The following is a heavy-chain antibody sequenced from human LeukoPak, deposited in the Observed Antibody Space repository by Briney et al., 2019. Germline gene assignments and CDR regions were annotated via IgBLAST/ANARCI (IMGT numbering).Heavy chain of an antibody. V-gene: IGHV4-34*01. D-gene: IGHD1-26*01. CDR1: GGSFSGYY. CDR3: ARTILGAWRFGYPAENWFDP. J-gene: IGHJ5*02. Sequence: SETLSLTCAVYGGSFSGYYWSWIRQPPGKGLEWIGEINHSGSTNYNPSLKSRVTISVDTSKNQFSLKLSSVTAADTAVYYCARTILGAWRFGYPAENWFDPWGQGTLVTVSS. CDR2: INHSGST.